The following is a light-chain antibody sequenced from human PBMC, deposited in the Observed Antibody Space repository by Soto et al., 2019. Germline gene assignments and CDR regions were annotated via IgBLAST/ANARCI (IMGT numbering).Light chain of an antibody. CDR3: QQYDTSPQT. Sequence: EVGMTQSPDTLSVSPGERATLSCRASQSVSIDLAWYQQTPGQAPRLLISGVYSRAAGIPDRFSGSGSGTDFTLTISRLEPEDLAVYYCQQYDTSPQTFGQGTKVDIK. V-gene: IGKV3-20*01. CDR2: GVY. J-gene: IGKJ1*01. CDR1: QSVSID.